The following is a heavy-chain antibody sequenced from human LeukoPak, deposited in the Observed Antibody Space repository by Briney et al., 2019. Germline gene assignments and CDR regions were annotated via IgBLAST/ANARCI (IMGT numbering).Heavy chain of an antibody. Sequence: GWISAYNGNTNYAQKLQGRVTMTTDTSTSTAYMELRSLRSDDRAVYYCARDRGYSSGCFDYWGQGTLVTVSS. J-gene: IGHJ4*02. D-gene: IGHD6-19*01. CDR3: ARDRGYSSGCFDY. CDR2: ISAYNGNT. V-gene: IGHV1-18*01.